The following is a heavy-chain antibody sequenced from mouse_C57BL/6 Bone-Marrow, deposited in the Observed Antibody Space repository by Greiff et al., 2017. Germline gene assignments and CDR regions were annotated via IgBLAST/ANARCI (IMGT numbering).Heavy chain of an antibody. CDR1: GYTFTDYN. CDR3: AREGIYYGNSYWYFDV. V-gene: IGHV1-18*01. CDR2: INPNNGGT. D-gene: IGHD2-1*01. Sequence: EVQLQQSGPELVKPGASVKIPCKASGYTFTDYNMDWVKQSHGKSLEWIGDINPNNGGTIYNQKFKGKATLTLDKSSSTAYMALRSLTSEDTAVYYCAREGIYYGNSYWYFDVWGTGTTVTVSS. J-gene: IGHJ1*03.